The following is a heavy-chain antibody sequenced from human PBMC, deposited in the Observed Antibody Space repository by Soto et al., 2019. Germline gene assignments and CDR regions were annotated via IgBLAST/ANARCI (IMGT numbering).Heavy chain of an antibody. CDR1: GGSISSGGYS. J-gene: IGHJ1*01. CDR3: ARISVETKETAEYFQH. V-gene: IGHV4-30-2*01. D-gene: IGHD4-4*01. CDR2: MYHSGST. Sequence: ASETLSLTCAVSGGSISSGGYSWSWIRQPPGKGLEWIGYMYHSGSTYYNPSLKSRVTISIDRSKNQFSLKLSSVTAADTAVYYCARISVETKETAEYFQHWGQGTLVTVSS.